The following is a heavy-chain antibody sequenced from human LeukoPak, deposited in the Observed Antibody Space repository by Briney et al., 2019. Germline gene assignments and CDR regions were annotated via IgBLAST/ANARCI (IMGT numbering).Heavy chain of an antibody. V-gene: IGHV4-30-4*07. D-gene: IGHD1-1*01. CDR2: IYYSGST. J-gene: IGHJ5*02. CDR1: GGSISSGGYS. Sequence: ASETLSLTCAVSGGSISSGGYSWSWIRQPPGKGLEWIGYIYYSGSTYYNPSLKSRVTISVDTSKNQFSLKLSSVTAADTAVYYCARRTRDWFDPWGQGTLVTVSS. CDR3: ARRTRDWFDP.